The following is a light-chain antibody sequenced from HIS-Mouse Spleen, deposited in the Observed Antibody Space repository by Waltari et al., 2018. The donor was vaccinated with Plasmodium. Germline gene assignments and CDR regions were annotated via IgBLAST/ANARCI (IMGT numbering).Light chain of an antibody. CDR3: SSYTSSSTLV. CDR1: SSDVGGYNY. V-gene: IGLV2-14*03. Sequence: QSALTQPASVSGSPGQSITISCTGTSSDVGGYNYVSWYQQHPGKAPKLMIYDGSNRPSGVSNRFSGYKSGNTASRTISGLQAEDEADYYCSSYTSSSTLVFGGGTKLTVL. J-gene: IGLJ2*01. CDR2: DGS.